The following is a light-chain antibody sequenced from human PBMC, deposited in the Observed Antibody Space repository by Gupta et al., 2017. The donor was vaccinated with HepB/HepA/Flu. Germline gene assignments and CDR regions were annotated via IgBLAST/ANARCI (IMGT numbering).Light chain of an antibody. CDR2: WAS. CDR1: QNVLYNSNHRDY. J-gene: IGKJ2*01. V-gene: IGKV4-1*01. CDR3: QQYYDIPYT. Sequence: DIVMTQSPDSLAVSLGERATINCKSSQNVLYNSNHRDYLAWYQQKPGQPPKLLISWASTRESGVPDRFSGSGSGTDFTLTISSLQAEDVAVYYCQQYYDIPYTFGQGTKLEIK.